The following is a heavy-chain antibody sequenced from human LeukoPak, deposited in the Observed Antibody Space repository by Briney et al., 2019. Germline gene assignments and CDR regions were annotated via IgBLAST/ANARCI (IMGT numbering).Heavy chain of an antibody. CDR2: IRNDGATR. CDR3: AKAYHDSGCLIDY. V-gene: IGHV3-23*01. D-gene: IGHD6-19*01. Sequence: GGPLRLSCAVSGISFSNYAMAWVRQAQGKGLEWVASIRNDGATRDYAGSVKGRFTISRDNSKNTLYLQLNSLRAEDTAVYYCAKAYHDSGCLIDYWGRGTLVTVSS. CDR1: GISFSNYA. J-gene: IGHJ4*02.